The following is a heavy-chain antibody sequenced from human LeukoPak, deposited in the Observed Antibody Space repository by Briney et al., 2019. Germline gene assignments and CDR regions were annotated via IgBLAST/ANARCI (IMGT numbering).Heavy chain of an antibody. CDR2: ISPSGDIT. CDR3: AKDDAWLRFGE. V-gene: IGHV3-23*01. CDR1: GFTFSNHG. D-gene: IGHD3-10*01. Sequence: PGGSLRLSCAASGFTFSNHGMNWVRQAPGKGLEWVSGISPSGDITYCADSVKGRFTISRDNSKYTLYLEVISLTAEDTAVHYCAKDDAWLRFGEWSQGTLVTVSS. J-gene: IGHJ4*02.